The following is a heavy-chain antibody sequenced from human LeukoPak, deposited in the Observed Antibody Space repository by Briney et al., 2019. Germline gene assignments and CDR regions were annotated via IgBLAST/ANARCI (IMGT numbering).Heavy chain of an antibody. CDR3: ARVRGSYDPDAFGI. CDR1: GGSISSYY. D-gene: IGHD1-26*01. Sequence: SETLSLTCTVSGGSISSYYWSWIRQPPGKGLEWIGYIYYSGSTNYNPSLKSRVTISVDTSKNQFSLKLSSVTAADTAVYYCARVRGSYDPDAFGIWGQGTMVTVSS. J-gene: IGHJ3*02. CDR2: IYYSGST. V-gene: IGHV4-59*01.